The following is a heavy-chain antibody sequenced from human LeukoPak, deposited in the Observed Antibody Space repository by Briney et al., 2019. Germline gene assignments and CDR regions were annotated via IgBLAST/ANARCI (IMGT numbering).Heavy chain of an antibody. Sequence: SETLSLTCTASGGSISRYYWSWIRQSPGGGLEWIGYIYSSGSTNSNPSVKSRVSISVDMSKNEYSLELSSVTAADTAVYYCARHASAVGALFIWGQGALVTVSS. D-gene: IGHD1-26*01. CDR1: GGSISRYY. V-gene: IGHV4-59*08. CDR2: IYSSGST. CDR3: ARHASAVGALFI. J-gene: IGHJ4*02.